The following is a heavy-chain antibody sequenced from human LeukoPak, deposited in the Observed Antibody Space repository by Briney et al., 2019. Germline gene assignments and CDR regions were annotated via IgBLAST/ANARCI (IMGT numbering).Heavy chain of an antibody. CDR2: IYYSGST. CDR3: ARGNYDFWSGYAYYFDY. J-gene: IGHJ4*02. D-gene: IGHD3-3*01. CDR1: GGSISSGDYY. Sequence: SETLSLTCTVSGGSISSGDYYWSWIRQPPGKGLEWIGYIYYSGSTYYNPSLKSRVTISVDMSKNQFSLKLSSVTAADTAVYYCARGNYDFWSGYAYYFDYWGQGTLVTVSS. V-gene: IGHV4-30-4*08.